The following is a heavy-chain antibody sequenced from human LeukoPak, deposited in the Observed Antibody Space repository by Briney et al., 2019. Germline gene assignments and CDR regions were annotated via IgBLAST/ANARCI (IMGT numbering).Heavy chain of an antibody. V-gene: IGHV1-46*01. CDR1: GYTFTSYY. D-gene: IGHD6-19*01. CDR3: ARAPSGSVVAGNFDY. J-gene: IGHJ4*02. Sequence: ASVKVSCKASGYTFTSYYMHWVRQAPGQGLEWMGIIDPSGGSTSYAQKFQGRVTMTRDMSTSTVYMELSSLRSEDTAVYYCARAPSGSVVAGNFDYWGQGTLVTVSS. CDR2: IDPSGGST.